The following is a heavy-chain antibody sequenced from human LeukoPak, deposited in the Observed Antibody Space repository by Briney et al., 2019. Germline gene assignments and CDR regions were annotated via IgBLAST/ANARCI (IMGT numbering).Heavy chain of an antibody. CDR1: GYTFTSYG. Sequence: ASVKVSCKASGYTFTSYGISWVRQAPGQGLEWMGWISAYNGNTNYAQKLQGRVTMTTDTSTSTAYMELSSLRSEDTAVYYCARAGGVVPAASDAFDIWGQGTMVTVSS. D-gene: IGHD2-2*01. CDR2: ISAYNGNT. CDR3: ARAGGVVPAASDAFDI. J-gene: IGHJ3*02. V-gene: IGHV1-18*01.